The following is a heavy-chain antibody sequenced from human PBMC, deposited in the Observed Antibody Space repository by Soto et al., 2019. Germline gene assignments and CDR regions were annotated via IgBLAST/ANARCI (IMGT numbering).Heavy chain of an antibody. J-gene: IGHJ6*03. Sequence: QVQLQQSGPGLVKPSQTLSLTCAISGDSVSSNSAAWNWIRQSPSRGLEWLGRTYYRSKWYNDYAVSVKSRITINPDTSXXXFXXXXXXXXXXXXXXXXXXXXXXXXXXXYYYMDVWGKGTTVTVSS. V-gene: IGHV6-1*01. CDR1: GDSVSSNSAA. CDR3: XXXXXXXXXXYYYMDV. CDR2: TYYRSKWYN.